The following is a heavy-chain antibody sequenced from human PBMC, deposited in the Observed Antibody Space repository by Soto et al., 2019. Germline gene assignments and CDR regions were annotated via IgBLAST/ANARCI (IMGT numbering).Heavy chain of an antibody. V-gene: IGHV3-11*06. J-gene: IGHJ4*02. CDR2: ISSTSIYT. Sequence: QVQLVESGGVLVKPGGSLRLSCAASGFTFSDYYMSWIRQAPGKGLEWVSYISSTSIYTNYADSVKGRFTISRDNAKNSLYLQMNSLRAEDTAVYYCAREDTAMSYFDYWGQRTLVTVSS. D-gene: IGHD5-18*01. CDR1: GFTFSDYY. CDR3: AREDTAMSYFDY.